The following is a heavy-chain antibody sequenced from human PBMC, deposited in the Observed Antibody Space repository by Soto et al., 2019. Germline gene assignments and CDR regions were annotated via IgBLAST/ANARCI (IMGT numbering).Heavy chain of an antibody. D-gene: IGHD3-16*02. CDR1: GFTFSSYA. V-gene: IGHV3-23*01. CDR3: AKDVNLDYFDY. Sequence: EVQLLESGGGLEQPGGSLRLSCAASGFTFSSYAMSWVRQATGKGLEWVSAINGGGDSTYYADSVTGRFTISRANSKNTLYLQMNSLRAEDTALYYCAKDVNLDYFDYWGQGTLVTVSS. J-gene: IGHJ4*02. CDR2: INGGGDST.